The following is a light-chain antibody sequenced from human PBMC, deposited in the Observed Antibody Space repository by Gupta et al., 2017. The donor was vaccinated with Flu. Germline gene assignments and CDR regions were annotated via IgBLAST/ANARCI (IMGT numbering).Light chain of an antibody. CDR2: AAS. V-gene: IGKV1-39*01. J-gene: IGKJ5*01. CDR3: QQSYSNIT. CDR1: QSISSY. Sequence: DIQMTQSPSSLSASVGDRVTITCRASQSISSYLNWYQQKPGKAPKLLIYAASSLQSGVPSRFSGSGSGTDFTLTSSRRQPEDFATYYWQQSYSNITFGQGTRLEIK.